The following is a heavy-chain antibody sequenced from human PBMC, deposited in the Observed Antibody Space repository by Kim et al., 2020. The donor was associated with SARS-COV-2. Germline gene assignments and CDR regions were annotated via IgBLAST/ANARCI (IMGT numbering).Heavy chain of an antibody. CDR3: ARELHYYDSSGYCPLDY. Sequence: ASVKVSCKASGYTFTSYYMHWVRQAPGQGLEWMGIINPSGGSTSYAQKFQGRVTMTRDTSTSTVYMELSSLRSEDTAVYYCARELHYYDSSGYCPLDYWGQGTLVTVSS. V-gene: IGHV1-46*01. CDR1: GYTFTSYY. CDR2: INPSGGST. D-gene: IGHD3-22*01. J-gene: IGHJ4*02.